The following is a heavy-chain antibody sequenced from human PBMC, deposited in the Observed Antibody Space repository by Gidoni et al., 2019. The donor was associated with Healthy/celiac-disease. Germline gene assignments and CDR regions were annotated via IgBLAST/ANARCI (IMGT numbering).Heavy chain of an antibody. CDR3: AKDMGLVGDDYGGTVPFDY. J-gene: IGHJ4*02. Sequence: EFRLVESGVVVLQPGGSLGPSCAPSVFPFAYFPMHWVRRAPGKGLEWVSLISWDGGSTYYADSVKGRFTISRDNSKNSLYLQMNSLRTEDTALYYCAKDMGLVGDDYGGTVPFDYWGQGTLVTVSS. V-gene: IGHV3-43*01. CDR1: VFPFAYFP. CDR2: ISWDGGST. D-gene: IGHD4-17*01.